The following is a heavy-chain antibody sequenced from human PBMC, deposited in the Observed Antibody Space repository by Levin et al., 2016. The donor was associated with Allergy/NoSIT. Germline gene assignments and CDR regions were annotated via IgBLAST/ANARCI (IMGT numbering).Heavy chain of an antibody. CDR1: GDSVTNPTYY. V-gene: IGHV4-61*01. CDR3: VRGPPLDY. Sequence: SETLSLTCTVSGDSVTNPTYYWSWIRQPPGKRLEWVGHLYSTGKTKYNPSLKSRVTISLDTSKNQFSLRLTSLSAADTAMYYCVRGPPLDYWGQGTLVTVSS. J-gene: IGHJ4*02. CDR2: LYSTGKT.